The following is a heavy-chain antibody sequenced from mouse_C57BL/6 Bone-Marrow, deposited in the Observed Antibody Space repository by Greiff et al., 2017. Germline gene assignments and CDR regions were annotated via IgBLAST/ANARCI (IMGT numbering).Heavy chain of an antibody. CDR3: ARQGGDY. CDR1: GFTFSDYY. J-gene: IGHJ2*01. Sequence: EVQRVESGGGLVQPGGSLKLSCAASGFTFSDYYMYWVRQTPEKRLEWVAYISNGGGSTYYPDTVKGRFTISRDNAKNTRYLQMGRLKSEDTAMYYCARQGGDYWGQGTTLTVSS. V-gene: IGHV5-12*01. CDR2: ISNGGGST.